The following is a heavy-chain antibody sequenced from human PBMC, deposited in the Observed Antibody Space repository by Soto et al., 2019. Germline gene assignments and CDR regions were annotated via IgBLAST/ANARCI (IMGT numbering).Heavy chain of an antibody. CDR2: IYPGDSDT. J-gene: IGHJ6*04. CDR1: GFSFTSSW. Sequence: GESLKISCQGSGFSFTSSWIGWVRQMPGKGLEWMGLIYPGDSDTRYSPSFQGQVTISADKSISTAYLQWSSLKASDTAIYCCARTHGMDVWGKGTTVAVSS. CDR3: ARTHGMDV. V-gene: IGHV5-51*01.